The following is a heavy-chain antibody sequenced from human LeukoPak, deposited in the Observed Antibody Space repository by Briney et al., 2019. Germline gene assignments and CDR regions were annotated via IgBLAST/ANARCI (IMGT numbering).Heavy chain of an antibody. J-gene: IGHJ4*02. CDR2: LSSSCGYT. V-gene: IGHV3-11*06. D-gene: IGHD1-26*01. Sequence: GGSLRLSCAASRFTFSDYYMSWVRQAPGKGREWVSYLSSSCGYTTYADSVKGRCTLSRYNAKKSLYLQMNILNAEGTAVYYCARSRASGSLNQYYFDYWGEGALVTVSS. CDR3: ARSRASGSLNQYYFDY. CDR1: RFTFSDYY.